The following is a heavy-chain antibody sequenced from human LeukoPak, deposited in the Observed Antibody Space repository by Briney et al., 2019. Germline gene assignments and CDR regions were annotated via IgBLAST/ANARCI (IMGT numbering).Heavy chain of an antibody. V-gene: IGHV3-30*18. CDR2: ISSDGSGK. J-gene: IGHJ4*02. CDR1: GFTFSSYG. Sequence: PGRSLRLSCTTTGFTFSSYGMHWVRQAPGKGLEWVAVISSDGSGKHSAESLKGRFTISRDNSKNTLYLQMNSLRAEDTAVYYCAKDLTGGNYYLDYWGQGTLVTVSS. CDR3: AKDLTGGNYYLDY. D-gene: IGHD1-26*01.